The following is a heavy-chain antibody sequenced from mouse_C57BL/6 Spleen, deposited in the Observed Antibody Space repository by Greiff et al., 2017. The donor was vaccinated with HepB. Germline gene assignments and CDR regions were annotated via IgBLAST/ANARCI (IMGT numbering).Heavy chain of an antibody. D-gene: IGHD4-1*01. J-gene: IGHJ4*01. V-gene: IGHV5-6*01. CDR3: ARLNWENYAMDY. CDR1: GFTFSSYG. CDR2: ISSGGSYT. Sequence: EVKLMESGGDLVKPGGSLKLSCAASGFTFSSYGMSWVRQTPDKRLEWVATISSGGSYTYYPDSVKGRFTISRDNAKNTLYLQMSSLKSEDTAMYYCARLNWENYAMDYWGQGTSVTVSS.